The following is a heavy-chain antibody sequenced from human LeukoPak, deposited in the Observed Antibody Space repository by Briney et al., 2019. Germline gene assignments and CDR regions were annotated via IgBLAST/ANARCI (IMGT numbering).Heavy chain of an antibody. J-gene: IGHJ4*02. V-gene: IGHV3-48*03. CDR3: ARASNLGEWLAYYFDY. D-gene: IGHD3-10*01. CDR1: GFTFSSYE. Sequence: PGGSLRLSCAASGFTFSSYEMNWVRQAPGKGLEWVSYISSSGSTIYYADSVKGRFTISRDNAKNSLYLQMNSLSAEDTAVYYCARASNLGEWLAYYFDYWGQGTLVTVSS. CDR2: ISSSGSTI.